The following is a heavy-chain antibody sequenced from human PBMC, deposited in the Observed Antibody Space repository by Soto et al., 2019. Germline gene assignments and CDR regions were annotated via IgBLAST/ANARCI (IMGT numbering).Heavy chain of an antibody. Sequence: ASVKVSCKASGYTFTSYSITWVRQAPGQGLEWMGWISAYNGNTSYAQKLQGRVTMTTDTSTSTAYMELRSLRSDDTAVYFCGIDDFRSWFDPWGQGTLVTVSS. CDR1: GYTFTSYS. CDR3: GIDDFRSWFDP. CDR2: ISAYNGNT. V-gene: IGHV1-18*01. D-gene: IGHD4-4*01. J-gene: IGHJ5*02.